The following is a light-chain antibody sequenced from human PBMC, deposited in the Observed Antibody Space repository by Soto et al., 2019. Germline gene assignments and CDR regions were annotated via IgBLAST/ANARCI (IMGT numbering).Light chain of an antibody. Sequence: DIQMTQSPSTLSASVGDRVTITCRASQSISSRLAWYQQKPGKAPKFLIYDASSLETGVPSRFSGSGSGTEFTLTISSLQPDDCSTYYCHQYNTYPLTFGGGTKVEIK. V-gene: IGKV1-5*01. CDR1: QSISSR. J-gene: IGKJ4*01. CDR3: HQYNTYPLT. CDR2: DAS.